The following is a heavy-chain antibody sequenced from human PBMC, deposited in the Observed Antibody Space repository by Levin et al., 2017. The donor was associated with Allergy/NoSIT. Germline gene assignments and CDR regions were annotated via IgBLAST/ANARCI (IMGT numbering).Heavy chain of an antibody. CDR3: AKALGRGLPAAMTGFDT. Sequence: GGSLRLSCAASGFTFSSYAMTWVRQAPGQGLEWVSVITGGGGSTFYADSVKGRFTISRDNSKNTLYLQMNSLRAGDTAVFYCAKALGRGLPAAMTGFDTWGQGTLVTVSS. CDR2: ITGGGGST. V-gene: IGHV3-23*01. J-gene: IGHJ5*02. CDR1: GFTFSSYA. D-gene: IGHD2-2*01.